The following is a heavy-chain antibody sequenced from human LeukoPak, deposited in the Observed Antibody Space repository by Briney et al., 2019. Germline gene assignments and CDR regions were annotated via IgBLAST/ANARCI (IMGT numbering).Heavy chain of an antibody. D-gene: IGHD3-10*01. CDR3: SREMRNFGSGINPSDY. Sequence: HPGGSLRLSCAASGFTFSDYNMIWVRQAPGKGLEWISYISTSGTKTYYADSVKGRFTISRDNAKNSFYLQMNSLRDEDTAVYYCSREMRNFGSGINPSDYWGQGTLVTVSS. CDR1: GFTFSDYN. V-gene: IGHV3-48*02. J-gene: IGHJ4*02. CDR2: ISTSGTKT.